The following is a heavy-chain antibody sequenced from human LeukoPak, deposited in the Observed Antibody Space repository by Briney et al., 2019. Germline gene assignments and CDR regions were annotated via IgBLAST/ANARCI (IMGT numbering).Heavy chain of an antibody. Sequence: ASVKVSCKASVYTFTSCDINWVRQATGQGLEWMGWMNPNSGNTGYGQSFQGRITMTRGISIGTAYMELSNLTSEDTAIYYCTRGSSGRRDNWGQGTLVTVSA. CDR3: TRGSSGRRDN. J-gene: IGHJ4*02. CDR1: VYTFTSCD. V-gene: IGHV1-8*01. D-gene: IGHD6-19*01. CDR2: MNPNSGNT.